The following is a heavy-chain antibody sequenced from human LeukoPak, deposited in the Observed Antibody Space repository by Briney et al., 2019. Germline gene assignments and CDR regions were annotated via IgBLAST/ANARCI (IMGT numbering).Heavy chain of an antibody. CDR2: INSDGSST. D-gene: IGHD6-19*01. CDR3: ARDYSSGWYDY. J-gene: IGHJ4*02. Sequence: GGSLRLSCAASGFTFDDYGMSWVRQAPGKGLVWVSRINSDGSSTSYADSVKGRFTISRDNAKNTLYLQMNSLRAEDTAVYYCARDYSSGWYDYWGQGTLVTVSS. V-gene: IGHV3-74*01. CDR1: GFTFDDYG.